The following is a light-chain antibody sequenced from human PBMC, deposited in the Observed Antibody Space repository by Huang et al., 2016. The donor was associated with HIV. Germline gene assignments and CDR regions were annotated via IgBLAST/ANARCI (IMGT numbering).Light chain of an antibody. CDR3: QQYNNWPPYT. V-gene: IGKV3-15*01. CDR2: GAS. CDR1: QSVSSN. J-gene: IGKJ2*01. Sequence: EIMMTQSPATLSVSPGDSATLACRASQSVSSNLAWYQQRPGQAPSLLLYGASTRATGIPARFSGSGSGTEFTLTISGLQSEDFAVYYCQQYNNWPPYTFGQGTKLEIK.